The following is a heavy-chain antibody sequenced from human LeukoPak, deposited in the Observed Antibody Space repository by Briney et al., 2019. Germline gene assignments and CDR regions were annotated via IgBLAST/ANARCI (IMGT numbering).Heavy chain of an antibody. CDR3: ASYGATVTSGFDY. J-gene: IGHJ4*02. Sequence: GGSLSLSCAASGFTFSSYSMNWVRQAPGKGLEWVSYISSSSSTIYYADSVKGRFTISRDNAKNSLYLQMNSLRDEDTAVYYCASYGATVTSGFDYWGQGTLVTVSS. D-gene: IGHD4-17*01. CDR1: GFTFSSYS. V-gene: IGHV3-48*02. CDR2: ISSSSSTI.